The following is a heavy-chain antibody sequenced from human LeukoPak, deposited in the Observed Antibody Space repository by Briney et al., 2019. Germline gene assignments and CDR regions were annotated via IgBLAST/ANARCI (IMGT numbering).Heavy chain of an antibody. V-gene: IGHV1-18*01. Sequence: GASVKVSCKASGYTFTSYDINWVRQAPGQGLEWMGWISAYNGNTNYAQKLQGRVTMTTDTSTSTAYMELRSLRSDDTAVYYCAREAEEAAAGKIETAFDIWGQGTMVTVSS. CDR2: ISAYNGNT. CDR1: GYTFTSYD. J-gene: IGHJ3*02. CDR3: AREAEEAAAGKIETAFDI. D-gene: IGHD6-13*01.